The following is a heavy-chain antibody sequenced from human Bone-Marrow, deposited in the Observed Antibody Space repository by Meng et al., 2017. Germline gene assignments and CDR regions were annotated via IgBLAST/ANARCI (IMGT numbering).Heavy chain of an antibody. D-gene: IGHD3-3*01. J-gene: IGHJ4*02. V-gene: IGHV3-21*01. CDR1: GFTFSSYS. Sequence: RSCAASGFTFSSYSMNWVRQAPGKGLEWVSSISSSSSYIYYADSVKGRFTISRDNAKNSLYLQMNSLRAEDTAVYYCARGPTDAYYDFWGQKNDYWGQGTLVTVSS. CDR2: ISSSSSYI. CDR3: ARGPTDAYYDFWGQKNDY.